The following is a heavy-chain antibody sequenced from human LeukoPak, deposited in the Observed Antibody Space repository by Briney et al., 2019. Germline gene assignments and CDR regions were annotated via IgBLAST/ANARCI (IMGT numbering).Heavy chain of an antibody. D-gene: IGHD3-3*01. CDR2: INHSGST. CDR1: GGSFSGYY. J-gene: IGHJ4*02. V-gene: IGHV4-34*01. CDR3: ARAPAYGFWSGYYTGNFDY. Sequence: PSETLSLTCGVYGGSFSGYYWSWIRQPPGKGMEWIGEINHSGSTNYNPSLKSRVTISVDTSKIQFSLKLTSVTAADTAVYYCARAPAYGFWSGYYTGNFDYWGQGTLVTVSS.